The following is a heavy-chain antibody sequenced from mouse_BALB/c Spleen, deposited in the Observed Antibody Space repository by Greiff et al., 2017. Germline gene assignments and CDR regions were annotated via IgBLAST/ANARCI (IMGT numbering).Heavy chain of an antibody. J-gene: IGHJ4*01. V-gene: IGHV5-9-3*01. CDR2: ISSGGSYT. CDR1: GFTFSSYA. Sequence: EVKLVESGGGLVKPGGSLKLSCAASGFTFSSYAMSWVRQTPEKRLEWVATISSGGSYTYYPDSVKGRFTISRDNAKNTLYLQMSSLRSEDTAMYYCARRGDSPYYYAMDYWGQGTSVTVSS. CDR3: ARRGDSPYYYAMDY.